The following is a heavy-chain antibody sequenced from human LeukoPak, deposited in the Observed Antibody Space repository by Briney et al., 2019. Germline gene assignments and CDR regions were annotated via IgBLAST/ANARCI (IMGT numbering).Heavy chain of an antibody. CDR3: AKEDWLGFDY. CDR2: VSSSGGNT. D-gene: IGHD3/OR15-3a*01. J-gene: IGHJ4*02. V-gene: IGHV3-23*01. CDR1: GFTFSSYA. Sequence: GGSLRLSCAASGFTFSSYAMSWVRQAPGKGLEWVSVVSSSGGNTYNADSVKGRFTISRDNSKNTLYLQMNSLKAEDTAVYYCAKEDWLGFDYWGQGTLVTVSS.